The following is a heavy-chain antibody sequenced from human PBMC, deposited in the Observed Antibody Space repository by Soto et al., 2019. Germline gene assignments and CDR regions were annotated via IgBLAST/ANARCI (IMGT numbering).Heavy chain of an antibody. CDR2: ISYDGSNK. V-gene: IGHV3-30*18. J-gene: IGHJ4*02. CDR3: AKVGSSSFLYYFDY. D-gene: IGHD6-13*01. Sequence: PGGSLRLSCAASGLTFSSYGMHWVRQAPGKGLEWVAVISYDGSNKYYADSVKGRFTISRDNSKNTLYLQMNSLRAEDTAVYYCAKVGSSSFLYYFDYWGQGTLVTVSS. CDR1: GLTFSSYG.